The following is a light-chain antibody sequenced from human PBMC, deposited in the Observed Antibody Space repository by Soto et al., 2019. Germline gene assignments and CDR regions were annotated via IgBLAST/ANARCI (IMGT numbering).Light chain of an antibody. Sequence: EILLTQSPCTLSLSPGERATLSCGASQSVSSSYLAWYQQRPGQAPSLPIYGTSTRATGIPVRFTGSGSGTDFTLTISSLQHEDFAVYFCHQDFNLPWTFGQGTRWIS. CDR2: GTS. V-gene: IGKV3-20*01. J-gene: IGKJ1*01. CDR3: HQDFNLPWT. CDR1: QSVSSSY.